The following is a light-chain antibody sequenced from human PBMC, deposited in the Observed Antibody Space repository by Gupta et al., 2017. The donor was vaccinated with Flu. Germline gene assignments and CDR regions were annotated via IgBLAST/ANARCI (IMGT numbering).Light chain of an antibody. CDR2: DAS. V-gene: IGKV3-11*01. CDR1: QSVSSY. Sequence: EIVLTQSPATLSLSPGERATLSCRASQSVSSYLAWYQQKPGQAPRLLIYDASNRVTGIKAMFSGSGVRPDFHLSIISREPEDFEVHYSQTRTNGPPLFTSGHATKVHIK. CDR3: QTRTNGPPLFT. J-gene: IGKJ3*01.